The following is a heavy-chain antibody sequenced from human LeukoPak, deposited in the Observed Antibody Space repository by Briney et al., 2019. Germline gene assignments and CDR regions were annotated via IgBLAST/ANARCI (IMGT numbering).Heavy chain of an antibody. V-gene: IGHV3-21*01. D-gene: IGHD4-17*01. CDR3: ARDKPYDYGDPTASYYYYGMDV. CDR1: GLTFSSYS. CDR2: ISSSSSYI. Sequence: PGGSLRLSCASSGLTFSSYSMNWVRQAPGKGLEWVSSISSSSSYIYYADSVEGRFTISRDNAKNSLYLQMNSLRAEDTAVYYCARDKPYDYGDPTASYYYYGMDVWGQGTTVTVSS. J-gene: IGHJ6*02.